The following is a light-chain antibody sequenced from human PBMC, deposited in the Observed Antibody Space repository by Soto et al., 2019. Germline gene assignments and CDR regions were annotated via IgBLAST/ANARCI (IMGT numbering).Light chain of an antibody. CDR2: DAF. CDR1: ENVKNR. V-gene: IGKV3-15*01. Sequence: EKVMTQSPATLSVSPGERATLSCRASENVKNRLAWYQQKPGQAPRLLIYDAFTRATGIPARFSGSASGTEFTLTISSLQSGDFAVYYCQQYDDWPLTLGGGTKVEIK. CDR3: QQYDDWPLT. J-gene: IGKJ4*01.